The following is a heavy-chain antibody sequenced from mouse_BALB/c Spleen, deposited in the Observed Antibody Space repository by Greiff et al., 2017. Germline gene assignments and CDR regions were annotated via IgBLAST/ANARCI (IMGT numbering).Heavy chain of an antibody. D-gene: IGHD3-1*01. CDR3: ARDSSG. J-gene: IGHJ3*01. V-gene: IGHV5-9-4*01. Sequence: EVQGVESGGGLVKPGGSLKLSCAASGFTFSSYAMSWVRQSPEKRLEWVAEISSGGSYTYYPDTVTGRFTISRDNAKNTLYLEMSSLRSEDTAMYYCARDSSGWGQGTLVTVSA. CDR2: ISSGGSYT. CDR1: GFTFSSYA.